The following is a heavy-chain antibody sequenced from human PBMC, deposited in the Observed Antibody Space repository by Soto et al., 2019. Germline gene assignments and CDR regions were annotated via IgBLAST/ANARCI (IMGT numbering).Heavy chain of an antibody. CDR3: ASLVVVAGIY. Sequence: QLQLQESGPGLVKPSETLSLTCTVSGGSISSSSYYRGWIRQPPGKGLEWIGSIYYSGSTYYNPSLKSRVTISVDTCKNQFSLKLSSVTAADTAVYYCASLVVVAGIYWGQGTLVTVSS. J-gene: IGHJ4*02. V-gene: IGHV4-39*01. D-gene: IGHD2-15*01. CDR1: GGSISSSSYY. CDR2: IYYSGST.